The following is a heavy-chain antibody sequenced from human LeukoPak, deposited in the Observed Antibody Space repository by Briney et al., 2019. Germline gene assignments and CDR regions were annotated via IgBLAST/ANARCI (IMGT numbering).Heavy chain of an antibody. D-gene: IGHD5-12*01. CDR3: AKGYSGYDYDLFDY. CDR2: ISSSSSYI. J-gene: IGHJ4*02. CDR1: GFTFSNYG. V-gene: IGHV3-21*01. Sequence: GGSLRLSCAASGFTFSNYGMNWVRQAPGKGLEWVSSISSSSSYINYGDSVKGRFTISRDNAKNTLYLQMNSLRAEDTAVYYCAKGYSGYDYDLFDYWGQGTLVTVSS.